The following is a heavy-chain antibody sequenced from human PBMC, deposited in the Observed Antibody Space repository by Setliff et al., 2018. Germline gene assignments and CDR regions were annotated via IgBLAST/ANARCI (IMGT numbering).Heavy chain of an antibody. CDR2: ISTYTGKT. D-gene: IGHD2-2*01. CDR1: GYIFTTYG. CDR3: ARFGGSCSSSSCYASDL. J-gene: IGHJ3*01. Sequence: VASVKVSCKASGYIFTTYGFNWVRQAPGQGLEWMGMISTYTGKTTYAQKFQGRVTMTTDTSTGTGYMELGSLRSDDTAVYFCARFGGSCSSSSCYASDLWGQGTRVTVSS. V-gene: IGHV1-18*01.